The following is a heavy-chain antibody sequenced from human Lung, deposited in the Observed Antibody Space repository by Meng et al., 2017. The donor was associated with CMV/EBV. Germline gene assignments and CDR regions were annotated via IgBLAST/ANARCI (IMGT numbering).Heavy chain of an antibody. CDR2: IIPMFGTV. CDR3: ARGSAVGAMGCDY. V-gene: IGHV1-69*01. CDR1: GGSFSSYH. D-gene: IGHD1-26*01. J-gene: IGHJ4*02. Sequence: KASGGSFSSYHFSWVRQAPGQGLEWMGEIIPMFGTVNSAQKFQGRVTITADESTTTAYMDLSSLRSDDTALYFCARGSAVGAMGCDYWGQGTLVTVSS.